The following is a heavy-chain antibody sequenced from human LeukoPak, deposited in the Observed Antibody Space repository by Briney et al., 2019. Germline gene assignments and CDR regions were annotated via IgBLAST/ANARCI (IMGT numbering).Heavy chain of an antibody. V-gene: IGHV4-59*01. CDR3: ARGAGWYDY. CDR2: IYYSGTT. J-gene: IGHJ4*02. CDR1: GDSISNYY. Sequence: SETLSLTCTVSGDSISNYYWSWIRRPPGKGLEWMGYIYYSGTTKYNPSLKSRVTISVDTSKNQFSLKLSSVTAADTAVYYCARGAGWYDYWGQGTLVTVSS. D-gene: IGHD6-19*01.